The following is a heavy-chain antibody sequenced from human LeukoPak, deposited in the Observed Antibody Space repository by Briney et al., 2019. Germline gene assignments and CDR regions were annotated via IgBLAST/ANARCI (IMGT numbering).Heavy chain of an antibody. CDR3: ARIRTPSMDV. J-gene: IGHJ6*03. CDR1: AYTFTSYG. CDR2: ISAYNGNT. V-gene: IGHV1-18*01. Sequence: ASVKVSCKASAYTFTSYGISWVRRAPGQGLEWMGWISAYNGNTNYAQELQGRVTMTTDTSTSTAYMELRSLRSDDTAVYYCARIRTPSMDVWGKGTTVTVSS. D-gene: IGHD2-2*01.